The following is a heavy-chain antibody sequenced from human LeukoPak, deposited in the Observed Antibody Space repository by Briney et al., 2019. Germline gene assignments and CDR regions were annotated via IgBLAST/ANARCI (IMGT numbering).Heavy chain of an antibody. CDR1: GFTLSSYG. Sequence: GGSLRLSCAASGFTLSSYGMHWVRQAPGKGLEWVAVIWYDGSNKYYADSVKGRFTISRDNAKNSLYLQMNSLRAEDTAVYYCARAVYGSGRRDYWGQGTLVTVSS. V-gene: IGHV3-33*01. D-gene: IGHD3-10*01. CDR2: IWYDGSNK. J-gene: IGHJ4*02. CDR3: ARAVYGSGRRDY.